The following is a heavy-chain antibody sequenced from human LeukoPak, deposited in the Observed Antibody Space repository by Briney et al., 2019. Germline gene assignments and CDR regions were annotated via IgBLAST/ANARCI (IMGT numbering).Heavy chain of an antibody. D-gene: IGHD3-10*01. Sequence: PGRSLRLSCVASGFTFSSYGIHWVRQAPGEGLEWVAVISNDGSNKYYADSVKGRFTISRDNSKNTLYLQMNSLRAEDTAVYYCAKGRGAFDIWGQGTMVTVSS. CDR2: ISNDGSNK. V-gene: IGHV3-30*18. CDR3: AKGRGAFDI. CDR1: GFTFSSYG. J-gene: IGHJ3*02.